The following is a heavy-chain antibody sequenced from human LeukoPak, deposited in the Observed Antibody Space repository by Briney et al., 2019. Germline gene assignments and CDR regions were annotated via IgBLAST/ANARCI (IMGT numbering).Heavy chain of an antibody. CDR1: GFTFSSYG. J-gene: IGHJ4*02. CDR2: IRYDGSNK. D-gene: IGHD3-10*01. V-gene: IGHV3-30*02. Sequence: GGSLRLSCAASGFTFSSYGMHWVRQAPGKGLEWVAFIRYDGSNKYYADSVKGRFTISRDNSKNTLYLQMNSLRAEDTAVYYCAKDMYYYGSGSYFFLNGEFYWGQGTLVTVSS. CDR3: AKDMYYYGSGSYFFLNGEFY.